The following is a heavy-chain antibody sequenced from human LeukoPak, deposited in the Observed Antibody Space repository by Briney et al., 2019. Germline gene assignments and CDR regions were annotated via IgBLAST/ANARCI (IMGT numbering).Heavy chain of an antibody. CDR2: IYYSGRT. CDR1: GGSLNISSYY. V-gene: IGHV4-39*01. D-gene: IGHD2-2*01. CDR3: ARSQATAMVSDY. J-gene: IGHJ4*02. Sequence: PSEPLSLTCTVSGGSLNISSYYWGWIRQPPGKGLEWIGSIYYSGRTYYNPSLKIRVTIFVDTSKNQFSLKLNSVTAADTAVYYCARSQATAMVSDYWGQGTLVTVSS.